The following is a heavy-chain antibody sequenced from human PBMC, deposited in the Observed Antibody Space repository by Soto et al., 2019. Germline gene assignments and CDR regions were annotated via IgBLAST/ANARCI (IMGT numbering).Heavy chain of an antibody. CDR2: MNPNSGNT. CDR3: AGVLTYYDGSGLDY. V-gene: IGHV1-8*01. D-gene: IGHD3-22*01. J-gene: IGHJ4*02. CDR1: GYTFISND. Sequence: QVQLVQSGAEVKKPGASVKVSCKASGYTFISNDINWVRQGTGQGLVWMGWMNPNSGNTGNAQKFQGRVTMTRNTSISTAYMELSSLRSEDTAVYYCAGVLTYYDGSGLDYWGQGTLVTVSS.